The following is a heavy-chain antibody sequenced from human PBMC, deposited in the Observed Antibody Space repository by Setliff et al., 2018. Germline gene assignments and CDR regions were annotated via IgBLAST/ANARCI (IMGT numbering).Heavy chain of an antibody. D-gene: IGHD6-13*01. Sequence: GASVKVSCKASGYNFAESIVSWVRQAPGQGLEWMGWISAYNGHTYSAQKFQARVTLTTDTSTNMAYMELRGLRSDDTAIYYCARAGSAPARRKGVFEYWGQGTLVTVSS. CDR1: GYNFAESI. V-gene: IGHV1-18*01. CDR3: ARAGSAPARRKGVFEY. J-gene: IGHJ4*02. CDR2: ISAYNGHT.